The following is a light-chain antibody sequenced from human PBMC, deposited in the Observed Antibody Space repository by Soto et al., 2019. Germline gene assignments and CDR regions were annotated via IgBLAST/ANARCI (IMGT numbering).Light chain of an antibody. V-gene: IGKV1-39*01. CDR2: AAS. J-gene: IGKJ1*01. CDR1: QRISSY. CDR3: QQSYSTPRT. Sequence: DIQVAQSPSSLSASVGDRVTITCRASQRISSYLNWYQQKPGKAPKLLISAASSLQSGVPSRFSGSGSRTDFTLTISSLQPEDFATYYCQQSYSTPRTLGQGTKVDIK.